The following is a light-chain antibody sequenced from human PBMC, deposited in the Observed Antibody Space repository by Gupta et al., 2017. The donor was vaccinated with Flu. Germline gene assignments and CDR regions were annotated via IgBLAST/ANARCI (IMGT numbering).Light chain of an antibody. Sequence: TSSDVGNYDHVSLYQQHAGEAPNLMIYEVVKRPSGVSNRFSGSKSGNTASLTISGLQAEDESDYYCCSYAGSSILVFGGGTKLTVL. CDR3: CSYAGSSILV. V-gene: IGLV2-23*02. J-gene: IGLJ3*02. CDR1: SSDVGNYDH. CDR2: EVV.